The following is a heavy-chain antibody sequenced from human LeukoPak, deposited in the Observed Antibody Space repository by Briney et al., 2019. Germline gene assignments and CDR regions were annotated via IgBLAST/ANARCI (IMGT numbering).Heavy chain of an antibody. V-gene: IGHV3-30*03. CDR2: TSFDGGNK. Sequence: GRSLRLSCAASGLTFSSFGMHWVRQAPGKGLEWVAVTSFDGGNKHYADSVKGRFTISRDNSRSTLYLQMDSLRPEDTAIYYCAREGYYGSGSPPSLYFDYWGQGTLVTVSS. CDR1: GLTFSSFG. CDR3: AREGYYGSGSPPSLYFDY. J-gene: IGHJ4*02. D-gene: IGHD3-10*01.